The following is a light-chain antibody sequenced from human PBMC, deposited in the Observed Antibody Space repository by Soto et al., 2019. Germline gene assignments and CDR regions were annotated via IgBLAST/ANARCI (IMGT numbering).Light chain of an antibody. CDR1: SSNIGSNT. V-gene: IGLV1-44*01. CDR2: SNN. Sequence: QSVLTQPPSASGTPGQRVTLSCSGSSSNIGSNTVNWYQQLPGTAPKLLIYSNNQRPAGVPDRFSGSKSGTSASLAISGLQSEDEADYYCAAWHDSLNGPVFGGGTKVTVL. J-gene: IGLJ2*01. CDR3: AAWHDSLNGPV.